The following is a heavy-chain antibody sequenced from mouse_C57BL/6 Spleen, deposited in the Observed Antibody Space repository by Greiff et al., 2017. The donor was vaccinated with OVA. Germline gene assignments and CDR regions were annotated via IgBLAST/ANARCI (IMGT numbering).Heavy chain of an antibody. J-gene: IGHJ2*01. CDR3: ALITTVVCDY. CDR2: IYPRAGST. V-gene: IGHV1-85*01. Sequence: VQLQQSGPELVKPGASVKLSCKASGYTFTSYDINWVQQRPGKGLEWIGWIYPRAGSTKYNEKFKGKATLTVDTSSSTAYMELHSLTSEDSAVYFCALITTVVCDYWGQGTTLTVSA. CDR1: GYTFTSYD. D-gene: IGHD1-1*01.